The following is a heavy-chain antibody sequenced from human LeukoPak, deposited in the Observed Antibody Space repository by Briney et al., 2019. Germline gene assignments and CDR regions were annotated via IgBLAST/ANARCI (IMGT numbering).Heavy chain of an antibody. CDR3: AKVHYDYVWESYRPLYYYGMDV. CDR2: ISGSGGST. D-gene: IGHD3-16*02. Sequence: GGSLRLSCAASGFTFSSYAMSWVRQAPGKGLEWVSAISGSGGSTYYADSVKGRFTISRDNSKNTLYLQMNSLRAEDTAVYYCAKVHYDYVWESYRPLYYYGMDVWGQGTTVTVSS. V-gene: IGHV3-23*01. CDR1: GFTFSSYA. J-gene: IGHJ6*02.